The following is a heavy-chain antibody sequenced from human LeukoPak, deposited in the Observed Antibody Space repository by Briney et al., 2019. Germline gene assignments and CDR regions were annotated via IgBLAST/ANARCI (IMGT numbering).Heavy chain of an antibody. CDR3: ARDREAMVPDY. J-gene: IGHJ4*02. Sequence: WASVKVSCKASGYTFTGYYMHWVRQAPGQGPEWMGWINPNSGGTNYAQKFQGRVTMTRDTSISTAYMELSRLRSDDTAVYYCARDREAMVPDYWGQGTLVTVSS. CDR2: INPNSGGT. D-gene: IGHD5-18*01. CDR1: GYTFTGYY. V-gene: IGHV1-2*02.